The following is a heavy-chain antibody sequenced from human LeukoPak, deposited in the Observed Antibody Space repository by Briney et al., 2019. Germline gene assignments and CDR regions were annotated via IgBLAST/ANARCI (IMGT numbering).Heavy chain of an antibody. V-gene: IGHV1-8*03. Sequence: ASVKVSCKASGYTFINYNINWVRQATGQGLEWMGWVNPRSGNAGYLQKFQGRLTITRDTSIDTAYMELSSLRSEDTAVYYCATAGVVVVGAFDIWGQGTMVTVSS. CDR3: ATAGVVVVGAFDI. J-gene: IGHJ3*02. D-gene: IGHD2-15*01. CDR2: VNPRSGNA. CDR1: GYTFINYN.